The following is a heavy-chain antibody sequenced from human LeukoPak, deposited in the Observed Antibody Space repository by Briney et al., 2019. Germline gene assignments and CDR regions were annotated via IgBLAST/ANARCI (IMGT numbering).Heavy chain of an antibody. J-gene: IGHJ4*02. CDR2: INHSGST. CDR1: GGSFSGYY. CDR3: ARDDIAAAGKGEFDY. Sequence: SETLSLTCAVYGGSFSGYYWSWIRQPPGKGLEWIGEINHSGSTNYNPSLKSRVTISVDTSKNQLSLKLSSVTAADTAVYYCARDDIAAAGKGEFDYWGQGTLVTVSS. D-gene: IGHD6-13*01. V-gene: IGHV4-34*01.